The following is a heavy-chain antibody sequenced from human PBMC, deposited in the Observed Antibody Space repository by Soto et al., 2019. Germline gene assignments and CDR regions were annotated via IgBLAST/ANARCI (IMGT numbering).Heavy chain of an antibody. D-gene: IGHD3-16*01. V-gene: IGHV1-8*01. CDR2: MNPNSDNT. CDR1: GYTFTSYD. J-gene: IGHJ4*02. Sequence: QVQLVQSGAEVKKPGASVKVSCKASGYTFTSYDINWVRQATGQGLEWMGWMNPNSDNTGYAQKFQGRLTMTRNTSISTAYMELRSRKAEATALYYCARERGGGYFDYWGQGILVTVSS. CDR3: ARERGGGYFDY.